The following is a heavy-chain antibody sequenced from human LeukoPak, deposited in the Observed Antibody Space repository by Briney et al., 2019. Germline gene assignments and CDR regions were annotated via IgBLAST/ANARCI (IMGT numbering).Heavy chain of an antibody. Sequence: PSQTLSLTCTVSGGSISSGGYYWSWIRQHPGKGLEGIGYIYYSGSTYSNQSLKSRVTISVDTSKNQFSLNLSSVTAADTAVYYCARYCSSTNCYKGGFDPWGQGTLVTVSS. D-gene: IGHD2-2*02. J-gene: IGHJ5*02. CDR2: IYYSGST. V-gene: IGHV4-31*03. CDR3: ARYCSSTNCYKGGFDP. CDR1: GGSISSGGYY.